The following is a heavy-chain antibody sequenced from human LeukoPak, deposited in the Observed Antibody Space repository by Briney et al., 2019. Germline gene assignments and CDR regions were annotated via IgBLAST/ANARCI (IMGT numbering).Heavy chain of an antibody. V-gene: IGHV3-30*18. CDR3: ANASSGRYYFDY. CDR2: ISYDGSNK. J-gene: IGHJ4*02. Sequence: GGSLRLSCAASGFSFSSYGMHWVRQAPGKGLEWVAVISYDGSNKYYGGSVKGRFTISRDNSKNTLYLQMNSLRAEDTAVYYCANASSGRYYFDYWGQGTLVTVSS. D-gene: IGHD6-19*01. CDR1: GFSFSSYG.